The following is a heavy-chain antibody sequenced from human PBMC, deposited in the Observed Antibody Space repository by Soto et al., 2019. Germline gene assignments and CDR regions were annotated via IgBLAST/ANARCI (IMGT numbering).Heavy chain of an antibody. CDR2: VSYDGSNK. Sequence: QVQLVESGGGVVQPGRSLRLSCAASAFIFSSYAMHWVRQAPGKGLEWVAIVSYDGSNKYYADSVKGRFTISRDNSKNTLYLQMNSVRVEDTAVYYCARSRFMERPDYYYFGMDVWGQGTTVTVSS. J-gene: IGHJ6*02. D-gene: IGHD1-1*01. V-gene: IGHV3-30-3*01. CDR1: AFIFSSYA. CDR3: ARSRFMERPDYYYFGMDV.